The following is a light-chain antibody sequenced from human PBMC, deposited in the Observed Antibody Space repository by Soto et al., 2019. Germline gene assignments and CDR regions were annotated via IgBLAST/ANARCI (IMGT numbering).Light chain of an antibody. Sequence: AIQLTQSPSSLSAFVGDRVTITCRASQGISSALAWYQQRPGKAPNLLIYDASTLESGVPSRFSGSGSGTDFTLTISSLQPEDFATYYCQQFKSDPITFGQGTRLEIK. CDR2: DAS. V-gene: IGKV1-13*02. CDR3: QQFKSDPIT. CDR1: QGISSA. J-gene: IGKJ5*01.